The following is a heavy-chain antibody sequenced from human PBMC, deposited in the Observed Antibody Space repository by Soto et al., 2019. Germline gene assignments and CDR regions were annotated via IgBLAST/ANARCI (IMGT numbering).Heavy chain of an antibody. CDR3: ERPGNIAVAGTGIDY. Sequence: PGGSLRLSCAASGFTFSSYAMHWVRQAPGKGLEWVAVISYDGSNKYYADSVKGRFTISRDNSKNTLYLQMNSLRAEDTAVYYCERPGNIAVAGTGIDYWGQGTLVTVSS. D-gene: IGHD6-19*01. CDR2: ISYDGSNK. V-gene: IGHV3-30-3*01. CDR1: GFTFSSYA. J-gene: IGHJ4*02.